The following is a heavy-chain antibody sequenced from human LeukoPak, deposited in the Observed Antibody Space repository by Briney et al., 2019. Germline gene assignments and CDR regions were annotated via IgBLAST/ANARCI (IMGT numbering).Heavy chain of an antibody. J-gene: IGHJ4*02. CDR1: GFTVSSNY. CDR3: TRDGAPGWPPTY. CDR2: IHSDGNT. D-gene: IGHD2-15*01. V-gene: IGHV3-53*01. Sequence: QLGGSLRLSCAASGFTVSSNYMSWVRQAPGKGLERVSIIHSDGNTESADSMKGRFTISRDNSKNTVYLQMNSLTVEDTAVYYCTRDGAPGWPPTYWGQGTLVIVSS.